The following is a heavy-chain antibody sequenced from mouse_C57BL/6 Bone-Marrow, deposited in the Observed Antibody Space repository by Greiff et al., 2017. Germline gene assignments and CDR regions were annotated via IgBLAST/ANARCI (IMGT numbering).Heavy chain of an antibody. D-gene: IGHD1-1*01. CDR2: INPSDGGT. CDR1: GYTFTSYW. J-gene: IGHJ4*01. CDR3: ARGHYYGRSCYAMDY. Sequence: VQLQQPGTELVKPGASVKLSCKASGYTFTSYWMHWVKQRPGQGLEWIGNINPSDGGTNYNEKFKSKATLTVDKSSSTAYMQLSSLTSEHSAVYYGARGHYYGRSCYAMDYWGQGTTVTVSA. V-gene: IGHV1-53*01.